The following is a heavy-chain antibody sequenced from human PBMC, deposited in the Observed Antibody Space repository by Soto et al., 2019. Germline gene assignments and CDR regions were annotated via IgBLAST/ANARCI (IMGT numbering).Heavy chain of an antibody. CDR1: GFAFRSYG. D-gene: IGHD2-15*01. CDR2: IWHDGSQK. CDR3: AREEGVVARAFDY. V-gene: IGHV3-33*01. Sequence: QVHLVESGGGVVQPGRSLRLSCEASGFAFRSYGMHWVRQAPGKGLEWVSLIWHDGSQKYYADSVKGRFTISRDNSKNTLHLQMSSLRAEDTAVYYCAREEGVVARAFDYWGQGTLVTVSS. J-gene: IGHJ4*02.